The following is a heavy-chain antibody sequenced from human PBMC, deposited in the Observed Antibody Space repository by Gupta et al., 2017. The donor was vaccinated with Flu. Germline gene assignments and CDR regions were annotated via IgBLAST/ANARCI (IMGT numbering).Heavy chain of an antibody. Sequence: LTRDWGVWVLRKPGNGREWIWIISPGDSDTIYRQSFQGQVTISADKAISAAYVEYSSLKAADTDMYYCARRPSHYYCMDLWGKGTTVTVSS. CDR1: LTRDW. CDR3: ARRPSHYYCMDL. V-gene: IGHV5-51*01. J-gene: IGHJ6*03. CDR2: ISPGDSDT.